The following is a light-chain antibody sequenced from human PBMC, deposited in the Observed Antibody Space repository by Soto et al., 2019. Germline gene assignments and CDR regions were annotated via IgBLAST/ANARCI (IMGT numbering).Light chain of an antibody. CDR2: DVT. Sequence: QSVLTQPRSVSGSPGQSVTISCSGASSDVGAIKYVSWYLHHPGMAPNVIIYDVTKRPSGVPDRFSGSKSGNTASLTISGLQADYEAEYYCCSNAGSYGFGTGTKLTVL. CDR3: CSNAGSYG. J-gene: IGLJ1*01. CDR1: SSDVGAIKY. V-gene: IGLV2-11*01.